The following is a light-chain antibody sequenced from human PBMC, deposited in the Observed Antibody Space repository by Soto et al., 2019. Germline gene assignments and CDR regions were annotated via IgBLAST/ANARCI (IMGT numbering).Light chain of an antibody. CDR2: AAS. CDR1: QSISRY. Sequence: ANQLTQSRSSLSASVGDRVTITCRASQSISRYLNWYQQKPGKAPKLLIYAASSLQSGVPSRFSGSGSGTDFTLTISSLQPEDFATYYCLQDYNYAWTFGQGTKVDIK. CDR3: LQDYNYAWT. J-gene: IGKJ1*01. V-gene: IGKV1-6*01.